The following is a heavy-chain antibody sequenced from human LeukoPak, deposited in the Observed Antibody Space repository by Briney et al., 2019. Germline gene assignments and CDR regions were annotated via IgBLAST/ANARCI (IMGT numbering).Heavy chain of an antibody. CDR3: ARFPNIVVVTAIPD. CDR2: ISGSGGST. D-gene: IGHD2-21*02. CDR1: GFTFSSYA. J-gene: IGHJ4*02. Sequence: PGGSLRLSCAASGFTFSSYAMSWVRQAPGKGLEWVSAISGSGGSTYYADSVKGRFTISRDNSKNTLYLQMNSLRAEDTAVYYCARFPNIVVVTAIPDWGQGTLVTVSS. V-gene: IGHV3-23*01.